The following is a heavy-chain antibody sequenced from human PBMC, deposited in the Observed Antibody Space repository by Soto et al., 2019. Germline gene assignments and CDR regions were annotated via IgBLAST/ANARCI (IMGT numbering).Heavy chain of an antibody. D-gene: IGHD3-22*01. J-gene: IGHJ4*02. CDR2: ISYDGSNK. Sequence: GGSLRLSCAASGFTFSSYGMHWVRQAPGKGLEWVAVISYDGSNKYHADSVKGRFTISRDNSKNTLYLQMNSLRAEDTAVYYCAKDQGSSGYGPLDYWGQGTLVTVSS. CDR3: AKDQGSSGYGPLDY. CDR1: GFTFSSYG. V-gene: IGHV3-30*18.